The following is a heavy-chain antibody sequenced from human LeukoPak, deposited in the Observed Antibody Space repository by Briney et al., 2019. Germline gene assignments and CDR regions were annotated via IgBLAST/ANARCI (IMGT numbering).Heavy chain of an antibody. J-gene: IGHJ6*02. Sequence: GGSLRLSCEASGFTFSNYGMHWVRQAPGKGLEWVAVIWYDGSNKYYADSVKGRFTISRDNSKNTLDLQMNSLKTEDTAVYYCTTGGPAVPAAIDGVDVWGQGTTVTVSS. CDR1: GFTFSNYG. CDR3: TTGGPAVPAAIDGVDV. D-gene: IGHD2-2*01. CDR2: IWYDGSNK. V-gene: IGHV3-33*01.